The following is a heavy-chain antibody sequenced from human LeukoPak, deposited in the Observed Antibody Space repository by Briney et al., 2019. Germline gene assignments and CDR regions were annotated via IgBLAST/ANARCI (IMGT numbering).Heavy chain of an antibody. J-gene: IGHJ4*02. Sequence: PSETLSLTCTVSGASISSFYWSWIRQPAGKGLEWIGRIYTSGGTNYNPSLKSRVTMSIDTSKNQFSLKLYSVTAADTAVYYCVTDRGGSYDYWGQGILVTVSS. V-gene: IGHV4-4*07. D-gene: IGHD1-26*01. CDR1: GASISSFY. CDR3: VTDRGGSYDY. CDR2: IYTSGGT.